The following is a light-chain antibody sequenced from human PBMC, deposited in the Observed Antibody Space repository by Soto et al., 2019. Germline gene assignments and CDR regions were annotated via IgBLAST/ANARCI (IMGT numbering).Light chain of an antibody. CDR2: DAS. Sequence: DIQMTQSPSTLSASVGDRVTITCRASQSITYWLAWYQQKPGKAPKLLIYDASILESGVPSRFSGTGSGTEFTLTISSLQPDDFATYYCQQYNSYSPVTFGPGTKVQIK. V-gene: IGKV1-5*01. J-gene: IGKJ3*01. CDR1: QSITYW. CDR3: QQYNSYSPVT.